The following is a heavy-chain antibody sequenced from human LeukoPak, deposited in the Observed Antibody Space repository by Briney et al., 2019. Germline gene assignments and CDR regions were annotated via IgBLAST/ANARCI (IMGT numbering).Heavy chain of an antibody. CDR3: ARGAAMVPGWFDH. D-gene: IGHD5-18*01. J-gene: IGHJ5*02. CDR2: IYHSGST. Sequence: SQTLSLTCAVSGGSISSGGYSWSWIRQPPGKGLEWIGYIYHSGSTYYNPSLKSRVTISVDRSKNQFSLKLGSVTAADTAVYYCARGAAMVPGWFDHWGQGTLVTVSS. V-gene: IGHV4-30-2*01. CDR1: GGSISSGGYS.